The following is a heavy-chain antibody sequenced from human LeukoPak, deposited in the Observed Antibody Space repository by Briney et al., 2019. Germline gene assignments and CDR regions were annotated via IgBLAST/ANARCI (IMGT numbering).Heavy chain of an antibody. V-gene: IGHV1-46*01. D-gene: IGHD4-17*01. CDR1: GYTFTSYY. J-gene: IGHJ5*02. Sequence: GASVKVSCKASGYTFTSYYMNWVRQAPGQGLEWMGKINPSGGSQSYAPKFQGRVTMTRDTSTSTVYMELSSLRSEDTAVYYCARGWWGTDYGWTNWFDPWGQGTLVTVSS. CDR2: INPSGGSQ. CDR3: ARGWWGTDYGWTNWFDP.